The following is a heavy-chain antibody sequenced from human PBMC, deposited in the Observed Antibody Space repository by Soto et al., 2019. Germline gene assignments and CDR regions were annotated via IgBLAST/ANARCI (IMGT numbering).Heavy chain of an antibody. Sequence: QVQLVESGGGVVQPGRSLRLSCAASGFTFSSYGMHWVRQATGKGLEWVAVISEDGSNTYSSDSVKGRFTISRDNSKNTLYLQMNSLRPEDTAVYYGAKEQWELLPCHYWGQGTQVTVSS. CDR1: GFTFSSYG. D-gene: IGHD1-26*01. J-gene: IGHJ4*02. CDR3: AKEQWELLPCHY. V-gene: IGHV3-30*18. CDR2: ISEDGSNT.